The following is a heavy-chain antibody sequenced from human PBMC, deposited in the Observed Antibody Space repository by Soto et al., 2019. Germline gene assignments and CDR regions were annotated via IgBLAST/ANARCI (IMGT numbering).Heavy chain of an antibody. V-gene: IGHV4-31*03. CDR1: GGSISSGGYY. D-gene: IGHD3-22*01. J-gene: IGHJ3*02. CDR3: ARESGSNYYDSSGYIQQHAFDI. CDR2: IYYSGST. Sequence: PSETLSLTCTVSGGSISSGGYYWSWIRQHPGKGLEWIGYIYYSGSTYYNPSLKSRVTISVDTSKNQFSLKLSSVTAADTAVYYCARESGSNYYDSSGYIQQHAFDIWGKGTMVTVSS.